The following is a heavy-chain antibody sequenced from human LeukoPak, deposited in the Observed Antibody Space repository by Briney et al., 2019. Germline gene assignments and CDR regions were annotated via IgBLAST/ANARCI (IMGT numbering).Heavy chain of an antibody. J-gene: IGHJ4*02. D-gene: IGHD5-24*01. Sequence: SETLSLTCAVYGGSFSGYYWSWIRQPPGKGLKWIGEINHSGSTNYNPSLKSRITISLDTSRNQFSLRLSSVTAADTAVYYCARSRDAFGGVVSIWLYWGQGTLVTVSS. CDR2: INHSGST. CDR3: ARSRDAFGGVVSIWLY. CDR1: GGSFSGYY. V-gene: IGHV4-34*01.